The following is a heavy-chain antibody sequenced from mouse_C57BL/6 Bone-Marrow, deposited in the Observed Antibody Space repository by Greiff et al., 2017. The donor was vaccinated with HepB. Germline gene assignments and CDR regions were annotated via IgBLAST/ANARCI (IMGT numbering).Heavy chain of an antibody. J-gene: IGHJ1*03. CDR3: ARDPEYYGSSYLWYFDV. D-gene: IGHD1-1*01. V-gene: IGHV3-6*01. Sequence: EVKVEESGPGLVKPSQSLSLTCSVTGYSITSGYYWNWIRQFPGNKLEWMGYISYDGSNNYNPSLKNRISITRDTSKNQFFLKLNSVTTEDTATYYCARDPEYYGSSYLWYFDVWGTGTTVTVSS. CDR1: GYSITSGYY. CDR2: ISYDGSN.